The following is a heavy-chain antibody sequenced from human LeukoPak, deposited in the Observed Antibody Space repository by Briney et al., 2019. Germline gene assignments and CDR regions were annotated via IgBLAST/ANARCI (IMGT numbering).Heavy chain of an antibody. Sequence: SETLSLTCTVSGGSISSYYWSWIRQPPGKGLEWIGYIYYSGSTNYNPSLKSRVTISVDTSKNQFSLKLSSVTAADTAVYYCARGRLYDSSGYLEYFDYWGQGTLVTVSS. CDR3: ARGRLYDSSGYLEYFDY. D-gene: IGHD3-22*01. J-gene: IGHJ4*02. V-gene: IGHV4-59*12. CDR1: GGSISSYY. CDR2: IYYSGST.